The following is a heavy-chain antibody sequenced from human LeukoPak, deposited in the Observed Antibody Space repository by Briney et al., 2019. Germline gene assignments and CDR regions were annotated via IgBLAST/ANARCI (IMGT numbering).Heavy chain of an antibody. D-gene: IGHD1-7*01. CDR3: ARYITGTTSAPDY. Sequence: GESLRISCKGSGYRFTSYWISWVRQMPGKGLEWMGRIDPSDSYTNYSPSFQGHVTISADKSISTAYLQWSSLKASDTAMYYCARYITGTTSAPDYWGQGTLVTVSS. CDR2: IDPSDSYT. V-gene: IGHV5-10-1*01. J-gene: IGHJ4*02. CDR1: GYRFTSYW.